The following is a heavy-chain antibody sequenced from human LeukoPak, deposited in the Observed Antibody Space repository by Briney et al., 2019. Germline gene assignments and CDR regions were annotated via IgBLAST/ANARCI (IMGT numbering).Heavy chain of an antibody. CDR3: ARDRRVYYDSSGYYHFDY. CDR2: ISAYNGNT. V-gene: IGHV1-18*01. CDR1: GYTFTSYG. J-gene: IGHJ4*02. D-gene: IGHD3-22*01. Sequence: ASVKVSCKASGYTFTSYGISWVRQAPGQGLEWMGWISAYNGNTNYAQKLQGRVTMTTDTSTSTAYMELRSLRSDDTAVYCCARDRRVYYDSSGYYHFDYWGQGTLVTVSS.